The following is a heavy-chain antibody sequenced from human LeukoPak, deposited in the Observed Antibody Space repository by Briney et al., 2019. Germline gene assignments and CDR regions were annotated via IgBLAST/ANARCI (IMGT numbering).Heavy chain of an antibody. J-gene: IGHJ5*01. Sequence: SETLSLTCSVSRGSIRTADYYWAWVRQPPGEGLDWLGSIYFSGTPYFNPSLKSRVAVSIDTSKNQFSLKVTSVNASDTAVYFCARTSSWYAGAWFDSWGQGTLVTVSS. D-gene: IGHD6-13*01. V-gene: IGHV4-39*01. CDR1: RGSIRTADYY. CDR3: ARTSSWYAGAWFDS. CDR2: IYFSGTP.